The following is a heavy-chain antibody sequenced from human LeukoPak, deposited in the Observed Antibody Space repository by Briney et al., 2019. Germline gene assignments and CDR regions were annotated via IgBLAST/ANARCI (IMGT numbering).Heavy chain of an antibody. Sequence: GGSLRLSCVASGFTFSSRDWMTWVRQAPGKGLEWVANIKQDGSEKNYVDSVKGRFTISRDNAKNSVDLQMNSLTAEDTAVYYCARDPYSGNYGNSYYYYMDVWGKGTTVTISS. D-gene: IGHD5-12*01. J-gene: IGHJ6*03. V-gene: IGHV3-7*01. CDR3: ARDPYSGNYGNSYYYYMDV. CDR2: IKQDGSEK. CDR1: GFTFSSRDW.